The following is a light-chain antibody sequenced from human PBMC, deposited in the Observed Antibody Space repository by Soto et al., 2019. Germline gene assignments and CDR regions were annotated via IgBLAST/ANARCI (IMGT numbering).Light chain of an antibody. CDR1: QSVSSSY. V-gene: IGKV3-20*01. Sequence: EIVLAQSPGTLSLSPGERATLSCKTSQSVSSSYLAWYQQKPGQAPRLLIYGASSRATGIPDRFSGSGSGTDFTHTSSGLEPEDFAVYYWQQYGTWTFGQGTKGELK. CDR2: GAS. J-gene: IGKJ1*01. CDR3: QQYGTWT.